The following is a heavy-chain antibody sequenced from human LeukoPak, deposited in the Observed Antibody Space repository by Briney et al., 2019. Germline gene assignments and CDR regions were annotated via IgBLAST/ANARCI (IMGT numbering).Heavy chain of an antibody. V-gene: IGHV4-39*01. CDR1: RGSIRTADYY. J-gene: IGHJ5*01. D-gene: IGHD6-13*01. CDR3: ARTSSWYAGAWFDS. CDR2: IYFSGTP. Sequence: SETLSLTCTVSRGSIRTADYYWAWVRQPPGEGLEWLGSIYFSGTPYFNPSLKSRVAVSIDTSKTQFSLKVTSVNASDTAVYFCARTSSWYAGAWFDSWGPGTLVTVSS.